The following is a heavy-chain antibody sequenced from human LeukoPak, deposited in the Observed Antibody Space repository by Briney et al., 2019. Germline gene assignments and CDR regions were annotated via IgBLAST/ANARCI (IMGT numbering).Heavy chain of an antibody. CDR1: GFTFSSYS. V-gene: IGHV3-21*01. CDR2: ISSSSSYI. D-gene: IGHD4-23*01. Sequence: GSLRLSCAASGFTFSSYSMNWVRQAPGKGLEWVSSISSSSSYIYYADSVKGRFTISRDNAKNSLYLQMNSLRAEDTAVYYCARDSVVTSLPFDYWGQGTLVTVSS. CDR3: ARDSVVTSLPFDY. J-gene: IGHJ4*02.